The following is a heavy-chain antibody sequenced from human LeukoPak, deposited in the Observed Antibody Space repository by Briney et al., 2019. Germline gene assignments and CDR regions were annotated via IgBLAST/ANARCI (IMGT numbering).Heavy chain of an antibody. J-gene: IGHJ3*01. CDR2: ITWDSGTI. D-gene: IGHD2-2*01. V-gene: IGHV3-9*01. CDR3: AKQGPYCSSTSCSHAFNV. CDR1: GFIFSDYA. Sequence: PGGSLRLSCAASGFIFSDYAMHWVRQTPGKGLEWVSGITWDSGTIDYADSVKGRFTISRDNAKKSLYLQMNSLRAEDTALYYCAKQGPYCSSTSCSHAFNVWGQGTMVTVS.